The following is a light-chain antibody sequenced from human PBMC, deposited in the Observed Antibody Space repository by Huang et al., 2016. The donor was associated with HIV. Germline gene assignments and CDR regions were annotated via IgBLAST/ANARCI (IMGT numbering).Light chain of an antibody. CDR1: QSLLQKNGYNY. V-gene: IGKV2-28*01. J-gene: IGKJ2*01. CDR3: MEALQAPYT. CDR2: FGF. Sequence: DIVMTQSPLSLAVTPGEPASISCRSSQSLLQKNGYNYVDLYLQKPGQSPHFLIHFGFSRACGVPDRFSCGGSGTDFSLNLTRVEAEDAGIYYCMEALQAPYTFGQGTKLEIK.